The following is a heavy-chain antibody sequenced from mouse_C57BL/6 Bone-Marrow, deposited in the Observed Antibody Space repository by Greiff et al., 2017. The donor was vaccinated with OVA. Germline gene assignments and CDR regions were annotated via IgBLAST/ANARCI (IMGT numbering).Heavy chain of an antibody. CDR1: GFTFSSYA. D-gene: IGHD2-4*01. CDR2: ISDGGSYT. CDR3: ARGYDYDVDY. J-gene: IGHJ2*01. V-gene: IGHV5-4*03. Sequence: EVMLVESGGGLVKPGGSLKLSCAASGFTFSSYAMSWVRQTPEKRLEWVATISDGGSYTYYPDNVKGRFTISRDNAKNNLYLQMSHLKSEDTAMYYCARGYDYDVDYWGQGTTLTVSS.